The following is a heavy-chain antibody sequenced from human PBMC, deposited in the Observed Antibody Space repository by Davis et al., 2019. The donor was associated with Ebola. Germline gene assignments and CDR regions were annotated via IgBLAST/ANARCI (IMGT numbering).Heavy chain of an antibody. CDR3: ARWGRSRWLQSDY. D-gene: IGHD5-24*01. J-gene: IGHJ4*02. CDR2: IDSSYSYS. V-gene: IGHV5-10-1*01. Sequence: GESLNISCKGSGYSFTSYWISWVRQMPGKGLEWMGRIDSSYSYSNYSPSFQGHVPISADKSISTAYLPWSSLKTSDTAMYYCARWGRSRWLQSDYWGQGTLVTVSS. CDR1: GYSFTSYW.